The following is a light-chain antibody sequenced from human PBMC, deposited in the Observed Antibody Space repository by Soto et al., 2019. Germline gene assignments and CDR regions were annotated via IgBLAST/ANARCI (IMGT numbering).Light chain of an antibody. J-gene: IGLJ3*02. CDR1: SGSIASNY. CDR3: QSFDGSHWV. Sequence: NFMLTQPHSVSESPGKTVTVSCTRSSGSIASNYVQWYQQRPGSAPITLIYEDNQRPSGVPDRFSGSIDSSSNSASLTISGLKTEDEADYDCQSFDGSHWVFGGGTKVTVL. V-gene: IGLV6-57*04. CDR2: EDN.